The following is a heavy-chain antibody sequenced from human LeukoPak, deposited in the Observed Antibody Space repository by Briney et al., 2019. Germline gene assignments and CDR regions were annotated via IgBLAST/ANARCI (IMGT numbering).Heavy chain of an antibody. D-gene: IGHD3-22*01. V-gene: IGHV1-2*02. Sequence: ASVKVSCKASEYTFTGYYMHWVRQAPGQGLEWMGWINPNSGGTNYAQKFQGRVTMTRDTSISTAYMELSRLRSHDTAVYYCARPTDDSSDYEYFQHWGQGTLVTVSS. CDR2: INPNSGGT. J-gene: IGHJ1*01. CDR1: EYTFTGYY. CDR3: ARPTDDSSDYEYFQH.